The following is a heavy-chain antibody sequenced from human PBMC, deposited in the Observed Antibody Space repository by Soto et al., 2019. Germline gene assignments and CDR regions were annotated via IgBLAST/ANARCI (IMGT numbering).Heavy chain of an antibody. CDR3: ARGSATVSGFDP. D-gene: IGHD4-17*01. CDR1: GFTFSSYG. CDR2: IWYDGSNK. J-gene: IGHJ5*02. Sequence: QVQLVESGGGVVQPGRSLRLSCAASGFTFSSYGMHWVRQAPGKGLEWVAVIWYDGSNKYYADSVKGRFTISRDNSKNTLYLQMNSLRAEDTAVYYCARGSATVSGFDPWGQGTLVTVSS. V-gene: IGHV3-33*01.